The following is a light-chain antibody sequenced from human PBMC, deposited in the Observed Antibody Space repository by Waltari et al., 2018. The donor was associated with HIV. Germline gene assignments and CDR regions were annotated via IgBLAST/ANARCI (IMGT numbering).Light chain of an antibody. CDR3: HSYDDSMSGSTV. CDR1: SSNIAAGYA. Sequence: QTVLTQPPSVSGAPGQSVTISCTRSSSNIAAGYAVHWYQQVPGTPSKLLIYGNTTRPTGVDDGFSGSKSGSSASLAITGLQADDEADYYCHSYDDSMSGSTVFGGGTKVTVL. CDR2: GNT. J-gene: IGLJ2*01. V-gene: IGLV1-40*01.